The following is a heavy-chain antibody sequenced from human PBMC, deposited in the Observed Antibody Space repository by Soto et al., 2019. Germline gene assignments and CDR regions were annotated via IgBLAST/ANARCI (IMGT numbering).Heavy chain of an antibody. CDR2: INPGRGCT. V-gene: IGHV1-2*02. Sequence: ASVKVSCKASGYTFTGYYMHWVRQAPGQGLEWMGWINPGRGCTNDAQKSQGRVTLTSDTSASTAYMQLSSLRSEDTAVYYCARRYYDILTGSSGFDPWGQGTLVTVSS. J-gene: IGHJ5*02. D-gene: IGHD3-9*01. CDR3: ARRYYDILTGSSGFDP. CDR1: GYTFTGYY.